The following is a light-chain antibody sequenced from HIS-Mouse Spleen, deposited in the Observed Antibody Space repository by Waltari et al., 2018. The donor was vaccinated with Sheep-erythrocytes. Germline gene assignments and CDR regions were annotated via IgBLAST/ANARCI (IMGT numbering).Light chain of an antibody. V-gene: IGLV2-11*01. J-gene: IGLJ1*01. CDR1: SSDVGGYNY. Sequence: QSALTQPRSVSGSPGQSVTISCTGTSSDVGGYNYVSWYQQHPGKAPKLMNYDVSKRASGVPDRFSGSKSGNTASLTISGLQAEDEADYYCCSYAGSYNHVFATGTKVTVL. CDR2: DVS. CDR3: CSYAGSYNHV.